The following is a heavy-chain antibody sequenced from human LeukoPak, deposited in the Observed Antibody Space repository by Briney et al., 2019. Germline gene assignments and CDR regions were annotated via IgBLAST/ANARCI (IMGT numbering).Heavy chain of an antibody. J-gene: IGHJ4*02. CDR3: ARGRVGSCWAFDY. D-gene: IGHD6-13*01. CDR1: GGSFSGYY. CDR2: INHSGST. V-gene: IGHV4-34*01. Sequence: PSETLSLTCAVYGGSFSGYYWSWIRQPPGKGLEWIGEINHSGSTNYNPSLKSRVTISVDTSKNQFSLKLSSVTAADTAVYYCARGRVGSCWAFDYWGQGTLVTVSS.